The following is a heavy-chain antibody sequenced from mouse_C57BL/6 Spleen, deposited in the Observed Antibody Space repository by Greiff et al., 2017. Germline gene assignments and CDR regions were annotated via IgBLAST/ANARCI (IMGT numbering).Heavy chain of an antibody. CDR1: GFTFSDYG. D-gene: IGHD1-1*02. J-gene: IGHJ3*01. V-gene: IGHV5-17*01. CDR3: ARDYGAY. Sequence: EVMLVESGGGLVKPGGSLKLSCAASGFTFSDYGMHWVRQAPEKGLEWVAYISSGSSTIYYAATVKGRFTISRDNAKNTLFLQMTSLRSEDTAMYYCARDYGAYWGQGTLVTVSA. CDR2: ISSGSSTI.